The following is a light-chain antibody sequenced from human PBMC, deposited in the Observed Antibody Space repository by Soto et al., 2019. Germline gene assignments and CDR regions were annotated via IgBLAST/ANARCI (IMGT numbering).Light chain of an antibody. CDR2: GAS. Sequence: ESVWTQSPGTLSLSPGERATLCCRASQSVSSSYLAWYQQKPGQAPRLLIYGASSRATGIPDRFSGSGSGTDFTLTISRLEPEDFAVYYCQQYGTSPPYTFGQGTKVDIK. CDR1: QSVSSSY. J-gene: IGKJ2*01. V-gene: IGKV3-20*01. CDR3: QQYGTSPPYT.